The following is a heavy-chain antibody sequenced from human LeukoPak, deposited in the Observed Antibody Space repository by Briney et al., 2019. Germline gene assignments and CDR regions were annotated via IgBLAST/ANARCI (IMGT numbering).Heavy chain of an antibody. V-gene: IGHV3-30-3*01. CDR1: GFTFSSYA. CDR2: ISYDGSNK. Sequence: GRSLRLSCAASGFTFSSYAMHWVRQAPGKGLEWVAVISYDGSNKCYADSVKGRFTISRDNSKNTLYLQMNSLRAEDTAVYYCARDHAFGGVIVPIGGIDYWGQGTLVTVSS. J-gene: IGHJ4*02. D-gene: IGHD3-16*02. CDR3: ARDHAFGGVIVPIGGIDY.